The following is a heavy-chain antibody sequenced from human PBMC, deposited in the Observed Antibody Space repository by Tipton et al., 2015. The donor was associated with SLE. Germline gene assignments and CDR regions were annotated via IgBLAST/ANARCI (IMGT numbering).Heavy chain of an antibody. Sequence: QLVQSGVEVKKPGASVRVSCKASGYTFTTYGISWVRQAPGQGLEWMGWIGTYNGNTNYAQKLQGRVTMTSDTSTSTAYMELRSLRSDDTAIYYCARVRVDTAMGVFDFWGQGTLVTVSS. V-gene: IGHV1-18*01. CDR1: GYTFTTYG. D-gene: IGHD5-18*01. J-gene: IGHJ4*02. CDR3: ARVRVDTAMGVFDF. CDR2: IGTYNGNT.